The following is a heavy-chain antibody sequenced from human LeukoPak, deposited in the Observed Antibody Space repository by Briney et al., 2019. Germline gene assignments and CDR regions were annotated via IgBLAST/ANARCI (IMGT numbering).Heavy chain of an antibody. CDR2: ISYDGRQK. V-gene: IGHV3-30*18. Sequence: GGSLRLSCAASGFTLSSYGMHWVRQAPGKGLEWVAGISYDGRQKYYADSVKGRFIISIDNSKNTLYLEMNSLRDEDTAVYYCAKVFEVTGPPAGWGQGTLVTVSS. J-gene: IGHJ4*02. D-gene: IGHD3-9*01. CDR3: AKVFEVTGPPAG. CDR1: GFTLSSYG.